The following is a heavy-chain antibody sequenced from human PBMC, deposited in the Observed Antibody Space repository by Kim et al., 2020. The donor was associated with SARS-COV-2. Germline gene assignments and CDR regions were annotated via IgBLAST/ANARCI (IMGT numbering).Heavy chain of an antibody. CDR3: ASHVRIAAAGYFDL. V-gene: IGHV4-39*01. D-gene: IGHD6-13*01. Sequence: NPSLKGRVTMSVDTSKNQFSLKLSSVTAADTAVYYCASHVRIAAAGYFDLWGRGTLVTVSS. J-gene: IGHJ2*01.